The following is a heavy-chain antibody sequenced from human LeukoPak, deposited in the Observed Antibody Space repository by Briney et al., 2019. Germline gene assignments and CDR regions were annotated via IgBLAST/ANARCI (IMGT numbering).Heavy chain of an antibody. CDR2: IKSDGSST. CDR3: ARERKYDSNFDY. Sequence: GGSLRLSCAASGFTFSSYWMHWVRQAPGKGLVWVSRIKSDGSSTSYADSVKGRFTISRDNAKNTLYLQMNSLGAEDTAVYYCARERKYDSNFDYWGQGTLVTVSS. V-gene: IGHV3-74*01. CDR1: GFTFSSYW. D-gene: IGHD1-1*01. J-gene: IGHJ4*02.